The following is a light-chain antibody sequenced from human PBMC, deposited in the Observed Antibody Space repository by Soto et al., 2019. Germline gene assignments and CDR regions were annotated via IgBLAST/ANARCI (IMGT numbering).Light chain of an antibody. CDR1: QSISSE. CDR3: QQGHNWPLT. V-gene: IGKV3-15*01. J-gene: IGKJ2*01. CDR2: GAS. Sequence: EIVMTQSPATLSVSPGERATLSCGASQSISSELAWYQQKPGQPPRLLIYGASTRATGVPARFTGSGSGSEFTLTISGLQSEDFAVYYCQQGHNWPLTFGQGTRLEI.